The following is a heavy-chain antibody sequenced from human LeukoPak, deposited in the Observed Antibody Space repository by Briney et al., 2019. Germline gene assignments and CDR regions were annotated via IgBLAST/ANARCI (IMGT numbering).Heavy chain of an antibody. D-gene: IGHD1-26*01. J-gene: IGHJ3*02. CDR1: QFSVSSKY. CDR3: ARGGSYLSAFDI. CDR2: IYSGGST. V-gene: IGHV3-66*01. Sequence: GGSLRLSCAASQFSVSSKYMSWVRQAPGKGLEWVSVIYSGGSTHYADSVKVRFTISRDNSKNTLYLQMNSLRAEDTAVYYCARGGSYLSAFDIWGQGTMVTVSS.